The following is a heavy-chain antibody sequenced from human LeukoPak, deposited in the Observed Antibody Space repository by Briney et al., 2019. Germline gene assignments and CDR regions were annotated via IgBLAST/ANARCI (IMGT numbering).Heavy chain of an antibody. D-gene: IGHD6-19*01. CDR3: ARGVGPGYSSGWSEGYFDL. Sequence: KASETLSLTCTVSGGSISSSSYYWGWIRQPPGKGLEWIGSIYYSGSTYYNPSLRSRVTISVDTSKNQFSLKLSSVTAADTAVYYCARGVGPGYSSGWSEGYFDLWGRGTLVTVSS. J-gene: IGHJ2*01. CDR1: GGSISSSSYY. V-gene: IGHV4-39*07. CDR2: IYYSGST.